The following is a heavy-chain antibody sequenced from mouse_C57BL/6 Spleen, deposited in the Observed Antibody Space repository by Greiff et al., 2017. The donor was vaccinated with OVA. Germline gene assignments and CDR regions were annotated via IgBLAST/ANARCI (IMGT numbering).Heavy chain of an antibody. CDR2: IDPENGDT. V-gene: IGHV14-4*01. CDR3: TTSFDGSWFAY. D-gene: IGHD2-3*01. J-gene: IGHJ3*01. Sequence: EVQLQQSGAELVRPGASVKLSCTASGFNIKDDYMHWVKQRPEQGLEWIGWIDPENGDTEYASKFQGKATITADTSSNTAYLQLSSLTSEDTAVYYCTTSFDGSWFAYWGQGTLVTVSA. CDR1: GFNIKDDY.